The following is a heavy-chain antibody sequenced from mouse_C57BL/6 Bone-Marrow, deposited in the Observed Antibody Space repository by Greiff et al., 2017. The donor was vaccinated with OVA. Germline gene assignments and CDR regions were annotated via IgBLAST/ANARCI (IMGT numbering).Heavy chain of an antibody. CDR1: GFTFSSYG. J-gene: IGHJ2*01. CDR3: ARHDPDNDD. V-gene: IGHV5-6*01. D-gene: IGHD3-3*01. Sequence: EVKLMESGGDLVKPGGSLKLSCAASGFTFSSYGMSWVRQTPDKRLEWVATISSGGSYTYYPDSVKGRFTISRDNAKNTLYLQMSSLNAEDTAMYYCARHDPDNDDWGQGTTLTVSS. CDR2: ISSGGSYT.